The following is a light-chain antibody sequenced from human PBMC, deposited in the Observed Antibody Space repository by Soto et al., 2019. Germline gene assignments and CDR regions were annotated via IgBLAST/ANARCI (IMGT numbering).Light chain of an antibody. CDR2: AAS. Sequence: DIQMTQSPSSVSASVGDRVTITCRASQGISGWLAWSQQKPGKAPKLLIYAASSLQSGVPSRFSGSGSGTDFTLTISSLQPEDFATYYCQQANSFPYTFGQGTNLEIK. J-gene: IGKJ2*01. V-gene: IGKV1D-12*01. CDR3: QQANSFPYT. CDR1: QGISGW.